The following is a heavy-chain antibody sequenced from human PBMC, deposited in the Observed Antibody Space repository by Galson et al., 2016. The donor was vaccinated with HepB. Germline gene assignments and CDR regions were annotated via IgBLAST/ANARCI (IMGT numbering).Heavy chain of an antibody. J-gene: IGHJ6*02. CDR3: AKVSDILGYGMDV. V-gene: IGHV3-30*18. CDR1: GFTFSNYG. CDR2: ISYDGSIE. D-gene: IGHD3-9*01. Sequence: SLRLSCAASGFTFSNYGMHWVRQAPGKGLEWVAAISYDGSIEYSADSVKGRVSVSRDNSKHTLYLEMNSLRTEDTAVYFCAKVSDILGYGMDVWGQGTTVTVSS.